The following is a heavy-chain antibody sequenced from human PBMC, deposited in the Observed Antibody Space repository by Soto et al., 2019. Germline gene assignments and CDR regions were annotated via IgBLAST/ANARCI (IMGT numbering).Heavy chain of an antibody. Sequence: QVQLQQWGAGLLKPSETLSLTCAVYGGSFSGYYWSWIRQPPGKGLEWIGEINHSGSTNYNPSLKRRVTISVDTSKNQVSLKLSSVTAADTAVYYCARDRNWNYGIDYWGQGTLVTVSS. J-gene: IGHJ4*02. CDR3: ARDRNWNYGIDY. CDR1: GGSFSGYY. V-gene: IGHV4-34*01. CDR2: INHSGST. D-gene: IGHD1-7*01.